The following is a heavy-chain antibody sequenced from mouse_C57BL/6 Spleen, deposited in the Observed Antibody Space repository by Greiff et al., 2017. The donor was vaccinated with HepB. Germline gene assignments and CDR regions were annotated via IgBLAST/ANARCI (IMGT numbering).Heavy chain of an antibody. CDR3: AREDF. CDR1: GYTFTSYW. Sequence: QVQLQQPGAELVKPGASVKLSCKASGYTFTSYWMQWVKQRPGQGLEWIGEIDPSDSYTNYNQKFKGKATLTVDTASSTAYMQLRSLTSEDSAVYYCAREDFWGQGTTLTVSS. CDR2: IDPSDSYT. V-gene: IGHV1-50*01. J-gene: IGHJ2*01.